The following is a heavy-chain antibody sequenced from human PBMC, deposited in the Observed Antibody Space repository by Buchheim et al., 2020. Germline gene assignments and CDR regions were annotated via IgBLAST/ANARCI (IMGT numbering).Heavy chain of an antibody. Sequence: EVQLVESGGGLVQPGGSLRHSCAASGFTFSSYDMHWVRQATGKGLEWVSAIGTAGDTYYPGSVKGRFTISRENAKNSLYLQMNSLRAGDTAVYYCARASPRSFGYYYGMDVWGQGTT. CDR1: GFTFSSYD. V-gene: IGHV3-13*01. D-gene: IGHD3-3*01. CDR2: IGTAGDT. CDR3: ARASPRSFGYYYGMDV. J-gene: IGHJ6*02.